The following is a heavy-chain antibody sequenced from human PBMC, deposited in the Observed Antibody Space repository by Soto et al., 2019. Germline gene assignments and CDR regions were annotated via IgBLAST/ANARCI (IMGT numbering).Heavy chain of an antibody. CDR3: ARDPGDRNGMIV. Sequence: EVQVVESGGDLVQPGGSLRLSCAASGFTVSSDYMNWVRQAPGKGLEWVSVIYSGGGRYYADSVEGRFTISRDNSKNMVYLQMNSLRAEDTAVYYCARDPGDRNGMIVWGQGTTVTVSS. CDR1: GFTVSSDY. J-gene: IGHJ6*02. CDR2: IYSGGGR. D-gene: IGHD1-26*01. V-gene: IGHV3-66*01.